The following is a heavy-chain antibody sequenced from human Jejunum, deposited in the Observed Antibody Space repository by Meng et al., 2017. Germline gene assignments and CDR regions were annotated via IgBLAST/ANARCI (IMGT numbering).Heavy chain of an antibody. CDR1: GFTFSSYS. V-gene: IGHV3-21*01. CDR2: ISSGSRYL. J-gene: IGHJ5*02. D-gene: IGHD6-13*01. CDR3: ARDPSTIAAAVNWFDP. Sequence: GESLKISCAASGFTFSSYSMNWVRQASGKGLEWVSSISSGSRYLYYADSVKGRFTISRDNAKSSLYLQMNNLRVEDTAIYYCARDPSTIAAAVNWFDPWGQGTLVTVAS.